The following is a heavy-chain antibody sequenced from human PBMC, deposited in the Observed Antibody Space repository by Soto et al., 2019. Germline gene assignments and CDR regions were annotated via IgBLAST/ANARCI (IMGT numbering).Heavy chain of an antibody. J-gene: IGHJ4*02. D-gene: IGHD2-8*01. V-gene: IGHV4-30-4*01. Sequence: YLTLAVTCSFSGGSISRGASYWSWTRQPPGKGREWSGDSRYSGTTNYNPSLESRLTISVDTSKNQISLKLTSGTAADTAVYYCARNGALDYWGRRTRVTVAS. CDR3: ARNGALDY. CDR2: SRYSGTT. CDR1: GGSISRGASY.